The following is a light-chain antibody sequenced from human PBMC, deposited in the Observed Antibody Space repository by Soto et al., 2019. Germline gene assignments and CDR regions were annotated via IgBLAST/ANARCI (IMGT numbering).Light chain of an antibody. CDR1: QSIANY. J-gene: IGKJ5*01. Sequence: EIVLTQSPDTLSLSPRERATLSCRASQSIANYVAWYHQRPGQAPRLVIYGASNRATDIPARFSGSGSGTDFNLTISSVEAEDFGVYYWQQRNDWPRNSFGQGTRLE. CDR3: QQRNDWPRNS. V-gene: IGKV3-11*01. CDR2: GAS.